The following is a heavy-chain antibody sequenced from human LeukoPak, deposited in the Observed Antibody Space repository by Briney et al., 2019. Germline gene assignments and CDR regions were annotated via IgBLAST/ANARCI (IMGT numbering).Heavy chain of an antibody. CDR3: ARATRLTDY. CDR2: IKDDGSEK. J-gene: IGHJ4*02. V-gene: IGHV3-7*01. D-gene: IGHD1-1*01. CDR1: GFTFSRVW. Sequence: PGGSLRLSCAASGFTFSRVWMSWVRQAPGKGREWVAHIKDDGSEKSYVDSVNGRFTISRDNAKNSLYLEMNSLRAEDTAIYFCARATRLTDYWGQGTLVAVSS.